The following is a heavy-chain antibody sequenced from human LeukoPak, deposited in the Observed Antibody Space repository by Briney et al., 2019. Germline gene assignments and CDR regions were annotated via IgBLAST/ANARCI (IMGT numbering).Heavy chain of an antibody. D-gene: IGHD1-26*01. CDR1: GFTFSSYG. CDR2: ISYDGSNK. Sequence: GRSLRLSCAASGFTFSSYGMHWVRQAPGKGLEWVAVISYDGSNKYYADSVKGRFTISRDNSKNTLYLQMNSLRAEDTAVYYCAKEWELHPFDYWGQGTLVAVSS. V-gene: IGHV3-30*18. J-gene: IGHJ4*02. CDR3: AKEWELHPFDY.